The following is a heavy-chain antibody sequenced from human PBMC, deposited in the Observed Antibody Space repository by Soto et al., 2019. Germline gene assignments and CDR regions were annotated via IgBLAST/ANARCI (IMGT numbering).Heavy chain of an antibody. Sequence: QVQLQQWGAGLLKPSETLSLTCAVYGGSFSGYYWSWIRQPPGKGLEWIGEINHSGSTNYNPSLKSRVTISVDTSKNQFSLKLSSVTAADTAVYYCARGHSDCSSTGCYVPDYWGQGTLVTVSS. D-gene: IGHD2-2*01. J-gene: IGHJ4*02. CDR3: ARGHSDCSSTGCYVPDY. CDR1: GGSFSGYY. CDR2: INHSGST. V-gene: IGHV4-34*01.